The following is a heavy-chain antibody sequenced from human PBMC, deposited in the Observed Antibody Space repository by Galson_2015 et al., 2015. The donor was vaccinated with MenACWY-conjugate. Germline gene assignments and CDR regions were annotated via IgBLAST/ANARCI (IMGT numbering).Heavy chain of an antibody. CDR1: GFTFSSYW. Sequence: SLRLSCAASGFTFSSYWMHWVRQAPGKGLVWVSRINSDGSTTTYADSVKGRFTISRDNAKNTLYLQMNSLRAEDTAVYYCARAADGAMVLPVDVFDLWGQGTMVTVSS. J-gene: IGHJ3*01. CDR2: INSDGSTT. CDR3: ARAADGAMVLPVDVFDL. D-gene: IGHD2-8*02. V-gene: IGHV3-74*01.